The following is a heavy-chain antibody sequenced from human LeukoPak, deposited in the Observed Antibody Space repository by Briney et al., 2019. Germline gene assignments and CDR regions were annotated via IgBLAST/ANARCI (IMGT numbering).Heavy chain of an antibody. J-gene: IGHJ4*02. CDR3: ARARLSIVRGITNFDY. CDR2: VYYSGST. D-gene: IGHD3-10*01. V-gene: IGHV4-39*01. Sequence: SETLSLTCTVSGGSISTITYYWGWIRQPPGKGLEWVGYVYYSGSTFYNPSLKSRVTISVDTSKNQFSLILSSVTAADTAVYFCARARLSIVRGITNFDYWGQGTVVTVSS. CDR1: GGSISTITYY.